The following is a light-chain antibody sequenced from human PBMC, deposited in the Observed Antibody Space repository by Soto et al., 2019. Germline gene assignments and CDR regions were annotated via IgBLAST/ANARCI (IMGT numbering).Light chain of an antibody. V-gene: IGKV3-15*01. J-gene: IGKJ1*01. CDR1: QSVSSN. CDR2: GAS. CDR3: QYYNSWPWT. Sequence: EIVLTPSPATLSVSPGESATLSCRASQSVSSNLAWYQQKPGQAPRLLIYGASTRATGIPATFSGSGSGTEFTLTISSLQSEDFAVYYCQYYNSWPWTFGQGTKVDIK.